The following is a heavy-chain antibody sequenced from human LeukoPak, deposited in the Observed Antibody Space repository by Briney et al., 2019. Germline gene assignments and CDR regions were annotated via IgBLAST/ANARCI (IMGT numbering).Heavy chain of an antibody. Sequence: PSETLSLTCTVCGGSISSGDYYWSWIRQPPGKGLEWIGYIYYSGSTYYNPSLKSRVTISVDTSKNQFSLKLSSATAADTAVYYCATSSTSFNWFDPWGQGTLVTVSS. D-gene: IGHD2-2*01. CDR1: GGSISSGDYY. V-gene: IGHV4-30-4*08. CDR2: IYYSGST. J-gene: IGHJ5*02. CDR3: ATSSTSFNWFDP.